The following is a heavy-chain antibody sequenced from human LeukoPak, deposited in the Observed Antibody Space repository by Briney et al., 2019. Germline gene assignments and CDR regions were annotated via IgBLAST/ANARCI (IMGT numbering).Heavy chain of an antibody. CDR3: AREDASSWDY. CDR1: GFSFSNYA. D-gene: IGHD6-13*01. Sequence: PGGSLRLSCAASGFSFSNYAMHWVRQAPGKGLEWVSSISSSGNIYYADSLKGRFTISRDNAKNSLYLQMNSLRAEDTAVYYCAREDASSWDYWGQGILVTVSS. J-gene: IGHJ4*02. V-gene: IGHV3-69-1*01. CDR2: ISSSGNI.